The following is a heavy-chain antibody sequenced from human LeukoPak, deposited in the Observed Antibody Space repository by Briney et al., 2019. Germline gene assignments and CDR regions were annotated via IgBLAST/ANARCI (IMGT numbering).Heavy chain of an antibody. J-gene: IGHJ4*02. V-gene: IGHV5-10-1*01. Sequence: GESLKISCKGSGYSFTSYWITWVRQMPGKGLEWMGTVNPSDSSVKYSPSFQGHVTISADKSISTAYLQWGSLEASDTAIYYCARHMMAGTYSSSLDYWGQGTLVTVSS. D-gene: IGHD6-13*01. CDR1: GYSFTSYW. CDR3: ARHMMAGTYSSSLDY. CDR2: VNPSDSSV.